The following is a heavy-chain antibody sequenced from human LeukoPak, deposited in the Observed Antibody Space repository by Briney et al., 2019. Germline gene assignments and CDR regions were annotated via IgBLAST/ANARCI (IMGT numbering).Heavy chain of an antibody. CDR3: AMHEYEVFPPANWFNP. CDR1: GDSVSSSNFF. CDR2: FHYSGST. D-gene: IGHD6-6*01. J-gene: IGHJ5*02. Sequence: PSETLSLTCTVSGDSVSSSNFFWGGIRQPPGKGLEWIGSFHYSGSTFYNPSLKSRVTISVDTSKNHFSLKLTSVTAADSAVYYCAMHEYEVFPPANWFNPWGQGTLVTVSS. V-gene: IGHV4-39*02.